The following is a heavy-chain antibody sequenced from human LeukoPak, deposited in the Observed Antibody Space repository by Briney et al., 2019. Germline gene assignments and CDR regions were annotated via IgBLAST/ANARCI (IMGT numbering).Heavy chain of an antibody. J-gene: IGHJ4*02. Sequence: SETLSLTCTVSGGSISSYYWSWIRQPPGKGLEWIGYIYYSGGTNYNPSLESRVTISVDTSKNQFSLRLSSVTAADTAVYYCARGKRGYRGYTFDSWGQGTLVTVSS. CDR3: ARGKRGYRGYTFDS. CDR1: GGSISSYY. CDR2: IYYSGGT. V-gene: IGHV4-59*08. D-gene: IGHD5-12*01.